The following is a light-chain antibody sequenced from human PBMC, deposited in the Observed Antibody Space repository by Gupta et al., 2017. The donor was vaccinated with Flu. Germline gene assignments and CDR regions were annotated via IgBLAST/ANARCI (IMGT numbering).Light chain of an antibody. CDR1: SSDIGSYNR. CDR3: SSYTSSSTYV. CDR2: EVT. J-gene: IGLJ1*01. Sequence: QSALTQPPSVSWSPGQSVTISCTGTSSDIGSYNRVSWYHQPPGTAPKLMIYEVTNRPAGVPNRFSGSKSGNTASLTISGLQAEDEADYYCSSYTSSSTYVFGTGTRVTVL. V-gene: IGLV2-18*02.